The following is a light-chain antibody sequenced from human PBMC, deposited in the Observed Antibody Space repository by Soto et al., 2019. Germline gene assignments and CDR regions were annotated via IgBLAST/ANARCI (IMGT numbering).Light chain of an antibody. CDR2: DAS. J-gene: IGKJ4*01. V-gene: IGKV3-11*01. CDR3: QQRSSWPLT. Sequence: EIVLTQSPATLSLSPGETATLSCRASQSVSSSLAWYQQKPGQTPRLLIYDASNRATGIPARFSGSGSGTDSTLTVSSLEPEDFAVYYCQQRSSWPLTFGGGTKVEIK. CDR1: QSVSSS.